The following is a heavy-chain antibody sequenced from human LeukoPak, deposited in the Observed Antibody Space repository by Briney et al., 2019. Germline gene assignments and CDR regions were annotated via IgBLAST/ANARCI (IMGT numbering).Heavy chain of an antibody. CDR3: VKGMTDFDY. CDR1: RFTFSSYA. V-gene: IGHV3-23*01. Sequence: GGSLRLSCAASRFTFSSYAMNWVRQAPGKGLEWVSVISASGGSTQYADSVKGWFTISRDNSKNTMYLQMNSLRAEDTAVYYCVKGMTDFDYWGQGTLVTVSS. J-gene: IGHJ4*02. CDR2: ISASGGST.